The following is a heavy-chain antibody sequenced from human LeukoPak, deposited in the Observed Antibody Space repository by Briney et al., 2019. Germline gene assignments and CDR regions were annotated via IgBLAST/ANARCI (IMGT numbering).Heavy chain of an antibody. CDR3: ARQSGEGQWLVRPKYYFDY. Sequence: ASVKVSCKASGYTFTSYAMNWVRQAPGQGLEWTGWINTNTGNPTYAQGFTGRFVFSLDTSVSTAYLQISSLKAEDTAVYYCARQSGEGQWLVRPKYYFDYWGQGTLVTVSS. V-gene: IGHV7-4-1*02. D-gene: IGHD6-19*01. CDR2: INTNTGNP. CDR1: GYTFTSYA. J-gene: IGHJ4*02.